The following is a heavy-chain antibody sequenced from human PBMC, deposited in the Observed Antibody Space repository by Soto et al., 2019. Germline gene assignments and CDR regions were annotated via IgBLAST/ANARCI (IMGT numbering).Heavy chain of an antibody. CDR3: ARELTGDLPGDAFDI. CDR2: IYYSGST. CDR1: GGSISSFY. D-gene: IGHD7-27*01. Sequence: SETLSLTCTVSGGSISSFYWSWIRQPPGKGLEWIGYIYYSGSTNYNPSLKSRVTISVDTSKNQFSLKLSSVTAADTAVYYCARELTGDLPGDAFDIWGQGTMVTVSS. J-gene: IGHJ3*02. V-gene: IGHV4-59*01.